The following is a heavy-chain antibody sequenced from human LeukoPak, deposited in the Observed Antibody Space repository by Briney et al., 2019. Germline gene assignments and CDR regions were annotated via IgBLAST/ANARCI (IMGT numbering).Heavy chain of an antibody. D-gene: IGHD3-22*01. Sequence: PGGSLRLSCAASGFTFSSYAMHWVRQAPGKGLEWVAVISYDGSNKYYADSVKGRFTISRDNSKNTLYLQMNSLRAEDTAVYYCARDNYYDSSGYYYVFDYWGQGTLVTVSS. CDR1: GFTFSSYA. J-gene: IGHJ4*02. V-gene: IGHV3-30*04. CDR3: ARDNYYDSSGYYYVFDY. CDR2: ISYDGSNK.